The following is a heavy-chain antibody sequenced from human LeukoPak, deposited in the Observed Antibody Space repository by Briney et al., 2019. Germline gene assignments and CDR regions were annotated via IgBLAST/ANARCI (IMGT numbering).Heavy chain of an antibody. D-gene: IGHD5-18*01. CDR1: GFTFSSYA. Sequence: GGSLRLSCAASGFTFSSYAMSWVRQAPGKGLEWVSAISGSGGSTYYADSVKGRFTISRDNSKNTLYLQMNSLRAEDTAVYYSAGGASYGRGYFDYWGQGTLVTVSS. J-gene: IGHJ4*02. V-gene: IGHV3-23*01. CDR3: AGGASYGRGYFDY. CDR2: ISGSGGST.